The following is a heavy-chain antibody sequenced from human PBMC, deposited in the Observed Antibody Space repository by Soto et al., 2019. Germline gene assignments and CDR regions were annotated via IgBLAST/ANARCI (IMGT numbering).Heavy chain of an antibody. D-gene: IGHD3-16*02. CDR1: GFTFTSSA. CDR3: TRSAVRPSGGLIGPFDY. CDR2: IVVGSGNT. Sequence: SVKVSCKASGFTFTSSAVQWVRQARGQRLEWIGWIVVGSGNTNYAQKFQERVTITRDMSTSTAYMELSSLRSDDTAVYYCTRSAVRPSGGLIGPFDYWGQGTVVNVPQ. V-gene: IGHV1-58*01. J-gene: IGHJ4*02.